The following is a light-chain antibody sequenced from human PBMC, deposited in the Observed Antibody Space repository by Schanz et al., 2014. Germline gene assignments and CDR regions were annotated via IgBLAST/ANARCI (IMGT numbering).Light chain of an antibody. CDR1: QSVSSK. Sequence: EIVLTQSPATLSVSPGDRATLSCRASQSVSSKLAWYQQKAGQAPRLLIYGASTRATGIPARFSGSGSGTDFTLTISSLQPEDFATYYCQQSYSRPLTFGGGTKVEI. V-gene: IGKV3D-15*01. J-gene: IGKJ4*01. CDR3: QQSYSRPLT. CDR2: GAS.